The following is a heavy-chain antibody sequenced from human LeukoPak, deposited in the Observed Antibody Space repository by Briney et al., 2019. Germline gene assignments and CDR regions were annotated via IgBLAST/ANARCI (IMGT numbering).Heavy chain of an antibody. J-gene: IGHJ4*02. CDR3: AKLGYCSGGSCSPFDY. D-gene: IGHD2-15*01. CDR1: GFTFSSYG. CDR2: ISYDGSNK. Sequence: GGSPRLSCAASGFTFSSYGMHWVRQAPGKGLEWVAVISYDGSNKYYADSVKGRFTISRDNSKNTLYLQMNSLRAEDTAVYYCAKLGYCSGGSCSPFDYWGQGTLVTVSS. V-gene: IGHV3-30*18.